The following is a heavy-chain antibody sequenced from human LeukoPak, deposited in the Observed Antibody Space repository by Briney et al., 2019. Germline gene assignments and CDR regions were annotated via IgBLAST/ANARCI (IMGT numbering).Heavy chain of an antibody. J-gene: IGHJ4*02. CDR1: GFTFRGFA. CDR3: ARGLAFNLFDY. V-gene: IGHV3-23*01. D-gene: IGHD6-6*01. CDR2: ISGSGGST. Sequence: GGSLRLSCAAPGFTFRGFAMSWVRQAPGKGLEWVSPISGSGGSTNSVDSVRGRVTFSRDNSKNTLYQQMNSLRAEDTAVYYCARGLAFNLFDYWGQGTLVTASS.